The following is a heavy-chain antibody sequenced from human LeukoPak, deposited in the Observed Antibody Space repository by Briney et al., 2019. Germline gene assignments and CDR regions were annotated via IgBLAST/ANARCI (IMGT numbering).Heavy chain of an antibody. D-gene: IGHD3-3*01. CDR2: ISGSGGST. CDR1: GFTFSSYA. CDR3: ARGGGWDTIFRVVQHMDV. V-gene: IGHV3-23*01. Sequence: GGSLRLSCAASGFTFSSYAMSWVRQAPGKGLEWVSAISGSGGSTYYADSVKGRFTISRDNSKNTLYLQMNSLRAEDTAIYYCARGGGWDTIFRVVQHMDVWGKGTTVTVSS. J-gene: IGHJ6*03.